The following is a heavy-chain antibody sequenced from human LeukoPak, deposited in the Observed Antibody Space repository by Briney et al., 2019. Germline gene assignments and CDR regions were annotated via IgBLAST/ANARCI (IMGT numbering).Heavy chain of an antibody. CDR1: GGTFNSYA. V-gene: IGHV1-69*06. J-gene: IGHJ4*02. D-gene: IGHD2/OR15-2a*01. Sequence: ASVKVSCKASGGTFNSYAISWVRQAPGQGLEWMGGIIPMSDTANYPQKFRGRLTITADIPTSTVYMELSSLRAEDTAIYYCARDYQYGYSTNRYHLAQIDYWGQGTLVTVSS. CDR3: ARDYQYGYSTNRYHLAQIDY. CDR2: IIPMSDTA.